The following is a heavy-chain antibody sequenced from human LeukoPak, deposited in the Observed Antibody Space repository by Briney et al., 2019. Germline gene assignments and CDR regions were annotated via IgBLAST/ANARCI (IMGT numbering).Heavy chain of an antibody. Sequence: GASVKVSCKASGYTFTNYHITWVRQATGQGLEWVGWMGPSSGDAGFAPKFKGRVTMTRDTSISTAYMEVSKLRFEDTAVYYCARVDVAMITGDFDYWGQGTRVIVSS. D-gene: IGHD3-16*01. CDR2: MGPSSGDA. V-gene: IGHV1-8*02. CDR1: GYTFTNYH. CDR3: ARVDVAMITGDFDY. J-gene: IGHJ4*02.